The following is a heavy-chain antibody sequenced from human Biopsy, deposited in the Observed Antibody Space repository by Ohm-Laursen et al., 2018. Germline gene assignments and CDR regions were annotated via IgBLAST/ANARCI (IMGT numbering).Heavy chain of an antibody. Sequence: EASVKVSCKPSGYTFTAFSVHWLRQALGQGLEWMGWINPKSGDTDYPQNFQGRVSMTRDTPISTAYMDLSRLRSDDTAVYYCARGRRHCSGTCSRWYFDLWGRGTLVTVSS. CDR2: INPKSGDT. D-gene: IGHD2-2*01. CDR3: ARGRRHCSGTCSRWYFDL. J-gene: IGHJ2*01. V-gene: IGHV1-2*02. CDR1: GYTFTAFS.